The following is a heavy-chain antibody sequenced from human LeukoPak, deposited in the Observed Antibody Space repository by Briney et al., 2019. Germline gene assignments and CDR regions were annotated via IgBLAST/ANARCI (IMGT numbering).Heavy chain of an antibody. CDR2: IWHDASHT. CDR3: ARDQSIMGPTTVDY. D-gene: IGHD1-26*01. V-gene: IGHV3-33*01. Sequence: GGSLRLSCAASGFSFSTYAMHWVRQAPGKGLEWVALIWHDASHTFYTDSVKGRFTISRDNSKNTVYLQMNSLGGEDTAVYYCARDQSIMGPTTVDYWGQGTLVTVSS. J-gene: IGHJ4*02. CDR1: GFSFSTYA.